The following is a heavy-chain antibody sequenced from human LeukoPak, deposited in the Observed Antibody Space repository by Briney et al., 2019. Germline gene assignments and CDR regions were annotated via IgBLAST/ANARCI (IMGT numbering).Heavy chain of an antibody. J-gene: IGHJ6*03. Sequence: ASVKVSCKASGYTFTGYYMHWVRQAPGQGLEWMGWINPNSGGTNYAQKFQGRVTMTRDTSISTAYMELSRLRSDDTAIYYCARGPLYYYYMDVWGKGTTVTVSS. D-gene: IGHD2-2*02. CDR3: ARGPLYYYYMDV. CDR2: INPNSGGT. CDR1: GYTFTGYY. V-gene: IGHV1-2*02.